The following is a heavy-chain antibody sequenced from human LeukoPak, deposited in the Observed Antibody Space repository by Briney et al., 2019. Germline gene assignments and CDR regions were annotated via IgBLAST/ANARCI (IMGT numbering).Heavy chain of an antibody. CDR2: ISSSSSYI. J-gene: IGHJ4*02. V-gene: IGHV3-21*01. CDR3: ARDAPKQPHDY. CDR1: GFTFSSYS. D-gene: IGHD6-13*01. Sequence: GGSLRFSCAASGFTFSSYSMNWVRQAPGKGLEWVSSISSSSSYIYYADSVKGRFTISRDNAKNSLYLQMNSLRAEDTAVYYCARDAPKQPHDYWGQGTLVTVSS.